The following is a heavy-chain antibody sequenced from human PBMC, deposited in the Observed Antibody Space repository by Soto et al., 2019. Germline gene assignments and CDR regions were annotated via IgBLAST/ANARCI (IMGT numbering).Heavy chain of an antibody. D-gene: IGHD6-19*01. V-gene: IGHV4-59*01. J-gene: IGHJ4*02. CDR1: GASISSYY. CDR3: ARVRGAVASIWGIDH. Sequence: QVQLQESGPGLVKPSETLSLTCTVSGASISSYYWSWIRQPPGRGLEWIGYTYSSGSTNYNPSLKSRITMSVDTSKNQLSLKLTSVTAADTAVYYCARVRGAVASIWGIDHWGQGTLVTVSS. CDR2: TYSSGST.